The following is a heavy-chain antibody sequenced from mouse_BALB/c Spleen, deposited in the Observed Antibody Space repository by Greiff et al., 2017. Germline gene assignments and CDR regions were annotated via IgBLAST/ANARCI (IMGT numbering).Heavy chain of an antibody. J-gene: IGHJ4*01. CDR2: ISSGSSTI. CDR1: GFTFSSFG. V-gene: IGHV5-17*02. D-gene: IGHD1-1*01. Sequence: EVKLMESGGGLVQPGGSRKLSCAASGFTFSSFGMHWVRQAPEKGLEWVAYISSGSSTIYYADTVKGRFTISRDNPKNTLFLQMTSLRSEDTAMYYCARYHYYGSSYDAMGYWGQGTSVTVSS. CDR3: ARYHYYGSSYDAMGY.